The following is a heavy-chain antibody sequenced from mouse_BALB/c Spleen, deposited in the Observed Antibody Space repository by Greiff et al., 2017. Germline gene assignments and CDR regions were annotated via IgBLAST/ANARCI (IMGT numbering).Heavy chain of an antibody. D-gene: IGHD1-2*01. CDR1: GFTFSSYA. Sequence: EVKLMESGGGLVKPGGSLKLSCAASGFTFSSYAMSWVRQTPEKRLEWVASISSGGSTYYPDSVKGRFTISRDNARNILYLQMSSLRSEDTAMYYCARGYYYGYVWFAYWGQGTLVTVSA. J-gene: IGHJ3*01. V-gene: IGHV5-6-5*01. CDR2: ISSGGST. CDR3: ARGYYYGYVWFAY.